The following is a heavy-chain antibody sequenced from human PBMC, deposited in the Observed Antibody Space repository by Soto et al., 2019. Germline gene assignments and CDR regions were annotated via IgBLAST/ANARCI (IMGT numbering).Heavy chain of an antibody. CDR3: ARSAKFTVTSSPDFDY. Sequence: SPTLSLTCAISGDSVSSNSAAWNWIRQSPSRGLEWLGRTYYRSKWYNDYAVSVKSRITINPDTSKNQFSLQLNSVTPEDTAVYYCARSAKFTVTSSPDFDYWGQGTLVTVSS. CDR2: TYYRSKWYN. CDR1: GDSVSSNSAA. V-gene: IGHV6-1*01. D-gene: IGHD4-17*01. J-gene: IGHJ4*02.